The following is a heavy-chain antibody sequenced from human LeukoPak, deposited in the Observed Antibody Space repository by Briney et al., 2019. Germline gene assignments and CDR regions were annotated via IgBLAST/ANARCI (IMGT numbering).Heavy chain of an antibody. CDR3: ARRNRELVALDY. D-gene: IGHD5-24*01. V-gene: IGHV4-39*01. CDR2: IYYSGST. Sequence: PSETLSLTCTVSGGSISSSSYYWGWIRQPPGKGLEWIGSIYYSGSTFYNPSLKSRVTISVDTSKNQFSLKLSSVTAADTAVYYCARRNRELVALDYWGQGTLVTVSS. J-gene: IGHJ4*02. CDR1: GGSISSSSYY.